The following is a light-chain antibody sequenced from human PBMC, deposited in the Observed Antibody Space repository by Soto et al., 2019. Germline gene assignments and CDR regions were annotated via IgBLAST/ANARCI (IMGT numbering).Light chain of an antibody. CDR3: QSSDSSLSGAVV. V-gene: IGLV1-40*01. J-gene: IGLJ2*01. Sequence: QSVLTQPPSVSGAPGQRVTISCTGSSSNIGAGYDVHWYQHLPGTAPKLLIYGNINRPSGVPDRFSGSQSGTSASLAITGLQAEDEADYYCQSSDSSLSGAVVFGGGTKLTVL. CDR2: GNI. CDR1: SSNIGAGYD.